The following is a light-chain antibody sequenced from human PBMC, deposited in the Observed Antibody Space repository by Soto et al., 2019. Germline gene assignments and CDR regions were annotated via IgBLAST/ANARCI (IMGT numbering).Light chain of an antibody. V-gene: IGKV1-39*01. CDR2: TSS. Sequence: DIQMTQSPSSLSASVGDRVTIACRASQTVNNFLNWYQQKAGKAPRLLISTSSSLQSGVPSRFRGSVSGIDFTLSINGLQPEDFATYYCQQSYSAPWTFGHGTRVEIK. CDR1: QTVNNF. CDR3: QQSYSAPWT. J-gene: IGKJ1*01.